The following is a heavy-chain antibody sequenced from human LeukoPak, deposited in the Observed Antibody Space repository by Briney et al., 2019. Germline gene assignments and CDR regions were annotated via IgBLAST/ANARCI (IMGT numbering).Heavy chain of an antibody. CDR3: ARVPKFYYYYYMDV. CDR2: IKQDGSEK. CDR1: GFTFSSYW. J-gene: IGHJ6*03. Sequence: QPGGSLRLSCAASGFTFSSYWMSWVRQAPGKGLEWVANIKQDGSEKYYVDSVKGRFTISRDNAKNSPYLQMNSLRAEDTAVYYCARVPKFYYYYYMDVWGKGTTVTVSS. V-gene: IGHV3-7*01.